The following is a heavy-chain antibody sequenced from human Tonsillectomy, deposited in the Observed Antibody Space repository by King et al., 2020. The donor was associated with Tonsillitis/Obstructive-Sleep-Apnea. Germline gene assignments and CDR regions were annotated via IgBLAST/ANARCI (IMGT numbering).Heavy chain of an antibody. CDR1: GFNFNLYT. Sequence: QLVQSGGGLVQPGGALRLSCAAPGFNFNLYTIHWVRQAPGRGRGCGSSIGGNGYNTYYADSVKGRFSISRDNSKNTLDLQMSSLRPEDTAVYYCVKDPHSSTWSTDSFDIWGQGTMVTVSS. J-gene: IGHJ3*02. CDR2: IGGNGYNT. V-gene: IGHV3-64D*08. D-gene: IGHD6-13*01. CDR3: VKDPHSSTWSTDSFDI.